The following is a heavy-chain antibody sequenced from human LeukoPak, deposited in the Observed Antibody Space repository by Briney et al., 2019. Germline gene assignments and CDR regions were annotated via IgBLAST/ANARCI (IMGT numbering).Heavy chain of an antibody. CDR3: ARGLGGDWTSFDY. Sequence: GESLKISCKGSGYRFTSYWIGWVRQMPGKGLEWMGIIYPSDSDTRYSPSFQGQVSISADKSISAAYLQWSSLKASDTAMYYCARGLGGDWTSFDYWGQGTLVTVSS. V-gene: IGHV5-51*01. CDR2: IYPSDSDT. D-gene: IGHD2-21*02. CDR1: GYRFTSYW. J-gene: IGHJ4*02.